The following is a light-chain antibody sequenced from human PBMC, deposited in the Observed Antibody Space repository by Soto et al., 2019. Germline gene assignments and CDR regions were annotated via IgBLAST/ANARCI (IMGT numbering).Light chain of an antibody. V-gene: IGKV3-15*01. J-gene: IGKJ1*01. Sequence: EILMTQSPATLSVSPGERATLSCRASQGFSSNLAWYQQKPGQAPRLLIYGASTRATGIPARFSGSGSGTEFTRTISSLQSEDFAVYYCQQYSDWPRTFGQGTKVEIK. CDR1: QGFSSN. CDR3: QQYSDWPRT. CDR2: GAS.